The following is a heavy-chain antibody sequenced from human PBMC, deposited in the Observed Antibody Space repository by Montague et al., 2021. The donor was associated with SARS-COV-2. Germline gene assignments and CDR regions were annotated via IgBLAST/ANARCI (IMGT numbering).Heavy chain of an antibody. CDR3: AWSRENYSISTGYPYYFDY. J-gene: IGHJ4*02. Sequence: SETLSLTCTVSGGSISRYYWNWIRQPPGKGLEWIAYSYYSGSTNXNPSLKSRVTISVDTSKNQFSLKLSSVTAADTAVYYCAWSRENYSISTGYPYYFDYWGQGTLVTVSS. D-gene: IGHD3-9*01. V-gene: IGHV4-59*01. CDR2: SYYSGST. CDR1: GGSISRYY.